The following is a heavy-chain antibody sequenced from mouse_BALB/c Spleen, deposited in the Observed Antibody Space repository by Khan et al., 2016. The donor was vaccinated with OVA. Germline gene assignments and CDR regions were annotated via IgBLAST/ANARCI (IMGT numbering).Heavy chain of an antibody. V-gene: IGHV5-9-1*01. CDR1: GFTFSSFV. CDR3: TNGNYGWFAY. Sequence: EVELVESGGGLVEPGGSLKLSCAASGFTFSSFVMSWVRQTPEKRLEWVATISSAATYTYYPDSVKGRFTISRDNAKNTLYLHMNSLRSDDTAIYYCTNGNYGWFAYWGQGTLVTVST. CDR2: ISSAATYT. J-gene: IGHJ3*01. D-gene: IGHD2-1*01.